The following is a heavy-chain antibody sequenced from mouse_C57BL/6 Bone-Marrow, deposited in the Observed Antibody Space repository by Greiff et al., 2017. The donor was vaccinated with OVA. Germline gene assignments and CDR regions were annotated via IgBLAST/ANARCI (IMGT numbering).Heavy chain of an antibody. Sequence: QVQLKQPGAELVRPGSSVKLSCKASGYTFTSYWMHWVKQRPIQGLEWIGNIDPSDSETHSNQKFKDKATLTVAKSSSTAYMQLSSLTSEDSAVYYCARAVLRPGFGYWGQGTTLTVSS. D-gene: IGHD1-2*01. J-gene: IGHJ2*01. CDR1: GYTFTSYW. CDR2: IDPSDSET. CDR3: ARAVLRPGFGY. V-gene: IGHV1-52*01.